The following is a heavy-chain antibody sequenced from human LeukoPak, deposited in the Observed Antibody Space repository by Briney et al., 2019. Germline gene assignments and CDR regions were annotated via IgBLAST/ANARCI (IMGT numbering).Heavy chain of an antibody. CDR2: IYYSGST. CDR3: ARAHNYYDSSGYYPHFDY. D-gene: IGHD3-22*01. Sequence: SETLSLTCTVSGGSISSYYWSWIRQPPGKGLEWIGYIYYSGSTYYNPSLKSRVTISVDTSKNQFSLKLSSVTAADTAVYYCARAHNYYDSSGYYPHFDYWGQGTLVTVSS. J-gene: IGHJ4*02. CDR1: GGSISSYY. V-gene: IGHV4-30-4*01.